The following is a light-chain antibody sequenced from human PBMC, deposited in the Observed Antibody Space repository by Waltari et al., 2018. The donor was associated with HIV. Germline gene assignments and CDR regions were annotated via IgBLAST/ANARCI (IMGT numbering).Light chain of an antibody. J-gene: IGKJ4*01. Sequence: DIVMTQSPDSLAVSLGERATINNKNYLAWYQQKPGQPPKLLIYWASTRGSGVPDRFRGSGSGTDFTLTIDSLQPEDVAVYYCHQYYSSPLTLGGGTKMEI. CDR1: NKNY. CDR3: HQYYSSPLT. V-gene: IGKV4-1*01. CDR2: WAS.